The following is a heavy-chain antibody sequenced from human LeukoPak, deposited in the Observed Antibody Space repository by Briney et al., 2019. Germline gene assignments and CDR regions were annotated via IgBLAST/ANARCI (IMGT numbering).Heavy chain of an antibody. CDR3: EREAFSGSYRRGLDV. J-gene: IGHJ6*02. CDR1: GDSVSSNSAA. V-gene: IGHV6-1*01. Sequence: SQTLSLTCAISGDSVSSNSAAWNWIRQSPSRGLGWLGRTYYRSRWFNEYAVSVKSRIAIKPDTSKNQFSLQLNSVTPEDTAVYYCEREAFSGSYRRGLDVWGQGTTVTVSS. CDR2: TYYRSRWFN. D-gene: IGHD1-26*01.